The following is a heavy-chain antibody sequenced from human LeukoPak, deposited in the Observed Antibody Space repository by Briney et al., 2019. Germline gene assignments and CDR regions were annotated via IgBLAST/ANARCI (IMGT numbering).Heavy chain of an antibody. CDR2: INYSGIT. CDR3: AREYSSFEY. CDR1: GGSISDYY. Sequence: SETLSLTCRVSGGSISDYYWHWIRQSPGTGLEWIGYINYSGITDYNPSLKSRVTISVDTSKNQFSLNVRSVTAADTAMYYCAREYSSFEYWGQGVLVTVSS. J-gene: IGHJ4*02. V-gene: IGHV4-59*01. D-gene: IGHD6-19*01.